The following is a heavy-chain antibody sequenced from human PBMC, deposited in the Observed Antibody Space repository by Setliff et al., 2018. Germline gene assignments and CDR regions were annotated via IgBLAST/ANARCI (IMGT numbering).Heavy chain of an antibody. J-gene: IGHJ6*02. V-gene: IGHV1-18*01. Sequence: ASVKVSCKASGYTFTNYGISWVRQAPGQGLEWMGWISAYNGNTNYAQKFQGWVTMTRDTSISTVYMELSLLTSDDTAVYFCARDRQYCSSTSCYTSYFYYYAMGIWGQGTTVTVSS. CDR1: GYTFTNYG. CDR2: ISAYNGNT. CDR3: ARDRQYCSSTSCYTSYFYYYAMGI. D-gene: IGHD2-2*02.